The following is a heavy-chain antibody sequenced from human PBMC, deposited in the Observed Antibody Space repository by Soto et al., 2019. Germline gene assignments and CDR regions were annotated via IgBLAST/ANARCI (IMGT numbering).Heavy chain of an antibody. CDR3: AKDPRELIVFFDY. J-gene: IGHJ4*01. Sequence: GKGLEWVSSISDNGGTTYYADSVKGRFTISRDNSKNTLYLQMNSLRAEDTAVYYCAKDPRELIVFFDYRRHGTHVTVSS. CDR2: ISDNGGTT. V-gene: IGHV3-23*01. D-gene: IGHD3-22*01.